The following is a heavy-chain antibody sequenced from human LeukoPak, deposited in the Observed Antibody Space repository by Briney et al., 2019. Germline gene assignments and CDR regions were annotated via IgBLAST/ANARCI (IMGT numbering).Heavy chain of an antibody. CDR3: ATAYYHDAFDI. D-gene: IGHD1-26*01. V-gene: IGHV4-34*01. Sequence: ASETLSLTCAVYGGSFSGYYWSWIRQPPGKGLEWIGEINHSGSTNYNPSLKSRVTIPVDTSKNQFSLKLSSVTAADTAVYYCATAYYHDAFDIWGQGTMVTVSS. J-gene: IGHJ3*02. CDR2: INHSGST. CDR1: GGSFSGYY.